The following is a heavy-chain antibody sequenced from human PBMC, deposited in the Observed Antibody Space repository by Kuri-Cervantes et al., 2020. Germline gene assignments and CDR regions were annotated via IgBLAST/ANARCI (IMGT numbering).Heavy chain of an antibody. CDR2: INHSGST. CDR1: GGSFSGYY. CDR3: ARAPGDYGLEGNNWFDP. V-gene: IGHV4-34*01. J-gene: IGHJ5*02. Sequence: GSLRLSCAVYGGSFSGYYWSWIRQPPGKGLEWIGEINHSGSTYYNPSLKGRVTISVDRSKNQFSLKLSSVTAADTAVYYCARAPGDYGLEGNNWFDPWGQGTLVTVSS. D-gene: IGHD4-17*01.